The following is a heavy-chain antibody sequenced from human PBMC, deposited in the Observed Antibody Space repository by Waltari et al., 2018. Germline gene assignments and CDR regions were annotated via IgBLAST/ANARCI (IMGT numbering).Heavy chain of an antibody. V-gene: IGHV1-69*01. J-gene: IGHJ4*02. D-gene: IGHD3-22*01. CDR2: ISPIFGTA. CDR3: ARGYYDSSGYGLDY. Sequence: QVQLVQSGAEVKKPGSSVKVSCKASGGTFSSYAISWVRQAPGQGLEWMGGISPIFGTANYAQKFQGRVTITADEATSTAYMELSSLRAEDTAVYYCARGYYDSSGYGLDYWGQGTLVTVSS. CDR1: GGTFSSYA.